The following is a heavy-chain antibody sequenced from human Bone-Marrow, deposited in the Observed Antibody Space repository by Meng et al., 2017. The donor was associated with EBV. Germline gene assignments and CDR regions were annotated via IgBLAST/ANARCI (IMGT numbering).Heavy chain of an antibody. CDR2: INHSGST. D-gene: IGHD3-10*01. V-gene: IGHV4-34*02. J-gene: IGHJ4*02. CDR1: GGSFSDHY. CDR3: ARGIPGGSGKPYCDY. Sequence: QVQLQQWGTRLLKPSETLSLTCAVYGGSFSDHYWSWIRQPPGKGLEWIGEINHSGSTNYNPSLKSRVTISVDTSKNQFSLKLSSVTAADTAVYYCARGIPGGSGKPYCDYWGQGTLGTVAS.